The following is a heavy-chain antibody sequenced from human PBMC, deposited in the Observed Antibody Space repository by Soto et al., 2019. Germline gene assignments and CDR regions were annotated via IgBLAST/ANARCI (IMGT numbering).Heavy chain of an antibody. CDR1: GFTFGDSY. CDR3: ARHQGPAAGNYGMDV. Sequence: QVQLVESGGGLVPPGGSLRLSCAGSGFTFGDSYMSWIRQAPGKGLEWLSYISSSSSYIYYADSVKGRFTISRDKAKNSLFLQMSSLRAEDTALYYCARHQGPAAGNYGMDVWGRGTTVTVSS. V-gene: IGHV3-11*06. J-gene: IGHJ6*02. CDR2: ISSSSSYI. D-gene: IGHD6-13*01.